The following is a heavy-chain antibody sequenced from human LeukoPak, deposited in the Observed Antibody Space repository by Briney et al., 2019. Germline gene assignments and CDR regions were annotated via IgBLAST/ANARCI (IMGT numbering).Heavy chain of an antibody. J-gene: IGHJ4*02. CDR3: TRVGYIDEGIDY. CDR2: IKQDGSKK. D-gene: IGHD5-24*01. V-gene: IGHV3-7*04. Sequence: GGSLRLSCAASGFTFSSSWMSWVRQAPGKGLEWVANIKQDGSKKSYVDSVKGRFTISRDNAKNSLYLQMNSLRAEDTAIYYCTRVGYIDEGIDYWGQGTLVTVSS. CDR1: GFTFSSSW.